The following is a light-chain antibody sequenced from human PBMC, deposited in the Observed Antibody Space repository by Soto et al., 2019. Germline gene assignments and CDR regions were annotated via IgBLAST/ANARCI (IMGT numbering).Light chain of an antibody. CDR2: AAS. J-gene: IGKJ5*01. V-gene: IGKV1-9*01. CDR3: QQLNSFPIT. Sequence: IQFTQAPSLLYAYAGDRVSITCRASQAISSYLAWYQQKPGRAPKLLIYAASTLQSGVPSRFSGSGSGTEFTLTITSLQPEDFATYYCQQLNSFPITFGQGTRLEIK. CDR1: QAISSY.